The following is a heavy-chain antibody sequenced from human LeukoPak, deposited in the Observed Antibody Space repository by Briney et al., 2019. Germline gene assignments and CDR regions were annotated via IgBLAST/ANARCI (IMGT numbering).Heavy chain of an antibody. Sequence: GASVKVSCKASGYTFTGYYMHWVRQPPGQGLEWMGWINPNSGGTNYAQKFQGRVTMTRDTSISTAYMELSRLRSDDTAVYYCARVELHYDFWSGPGKYYFDYWGQGTLVTVSS. D-gene: IGHD3-3*01. CDR1: GYTFTGYY. V-gene: IGHV1-2*02. CDR3: ARVELHYDFWSGPGKYYFDY. CDR2: INPNSGGT. J-gene: IGHJ4*02.